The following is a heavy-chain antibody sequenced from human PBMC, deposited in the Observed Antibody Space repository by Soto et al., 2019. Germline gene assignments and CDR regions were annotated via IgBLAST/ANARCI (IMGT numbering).Heavy chain of an antibody. D-gene: IGHD3-22*01. CDR2: INPSGGST. Sequence: ASVKVSCKASGYTFTSYYMHWVRQATGQGLECMGIINPSGGSTSDAQKWQCRVSMASDTSTSTVYMELSSLRSEDTAVYYCAIYGTYYYDSSGEVGFDIWG. CDR3: AIYGTYYYDSSGEVGFDI. V-gene: IGHV1-46*04. J-gene: IGHJ3*02. CDR1: GYTFTSYY.